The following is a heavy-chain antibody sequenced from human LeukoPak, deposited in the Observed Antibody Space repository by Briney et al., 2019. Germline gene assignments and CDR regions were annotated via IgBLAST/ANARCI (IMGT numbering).Heavy chain of an antibody. J-gene: IGHJ6*02. CDR3: AGVLGSRIRHYYYYYAMDV. D-gene: IGHD1-26*01. CDR1: DGSISSYY. Sequence: SGTLSLTCTVSDGSISSYYWSWIRQPAGKGLEWIGRIYTSGSTNYNPSLKSRVTMSLDTSKNQFSLKLSSVTAADTAVYYCAGVLGSRIRHYYYYYAMDVWGQGTTVTVSS. CDR2: IYTSGST. V-gene: IGHV4-4*07.